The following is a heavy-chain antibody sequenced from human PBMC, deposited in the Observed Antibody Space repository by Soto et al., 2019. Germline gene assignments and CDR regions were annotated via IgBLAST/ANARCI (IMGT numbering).Heavy chain of an antibody. CDR2: ISAYNGNT. CDR3: ARDRGSYALDY. Sequence: QVQLVQSGAEVKKPGASVKVSCKASGYTFTSYGISWVRQAPGQGLEWMGWISAYNGNTNYAQKLQGRVTMTTDTSTSTGYMEVRSPRSDDTAVYYCARDRGSYALDYWGQGTLVTVSS. D-gene: IGHD1-26*01. V-gene: IGHV1-18*01. CDR1: GYTFTSYG. J-gene: IGHJ4*02.